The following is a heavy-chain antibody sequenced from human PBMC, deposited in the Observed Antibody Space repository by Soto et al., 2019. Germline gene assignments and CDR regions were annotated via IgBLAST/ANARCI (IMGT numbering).Heavy chain of an antibody. CDR1: GYTFTIYW. CDR2: IYPGDSDT. CDR3: ARQRLWGTSGYYYFEN. D-gene: IGHD3-22*01. Sequence: GESLKISCQVSGYTFTIYWIGWVRQMPGKGLEWMGIIYPGDSDTRYSPSFQGQVTITVDKSINTAYLQWSRLKASDTAIYYCARQRLWGTSGYYYFENWGQGTLVTVSS. V-gene: IGHV5-51*01. J-gene: IGHJ4*02.